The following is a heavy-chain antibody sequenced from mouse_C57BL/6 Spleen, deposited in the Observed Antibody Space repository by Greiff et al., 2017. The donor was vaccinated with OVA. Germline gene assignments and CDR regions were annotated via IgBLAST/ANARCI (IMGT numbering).Heavy chain of an antibody. J-gene: IGHJ2*01. Sequence: QVQLQQPGAELVRPGSSVKLSCKASGYTVTSYWLRWVKQGPIQGVEWIGNINPSDSETHYNQKLKDKATLTVDRSSSTAYMQLSSLTSEDSAVYYCGRWARYFDYSGRGATLAVSS. CDR1: GYTVTSYW. CDR2: INPSDSET. D-gene: IGHD1-1*02. CDR3: GRWARYFDY. V-gene: IGHV1-52*01.